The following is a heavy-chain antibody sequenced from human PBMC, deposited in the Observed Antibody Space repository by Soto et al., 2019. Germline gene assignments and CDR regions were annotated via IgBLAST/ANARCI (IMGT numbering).Heavy chain of an antibody. CDR2: ISSTGRTI. J-gene: IGHJ4*02. Sequence: GGSLRLSCGASGFTFSNYYMSWIRQAPGKGLEWVSYISSTGRTIYYADSVKGRFTVSRDNAQNSLSLKLNSLRVEDTAVYYCARSYSSGWEFDYWGQGTQVTVS. D-gene: IGHD6-19*01. CDR3: ARSYSSGWEFDY. V-gene: IGHV3-11*01. CDR1: GFTFSNYY.